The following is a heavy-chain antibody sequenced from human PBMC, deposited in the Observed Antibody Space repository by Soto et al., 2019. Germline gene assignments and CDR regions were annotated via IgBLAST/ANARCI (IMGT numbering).Heavy chain of an antibody. Sequence: HVQLVESGGGVVQPGRSLRLSCAASGFTFSSYGMHWVRQAPGNGLEWVALTWYDGTKKYYADSVKGRFTISRDNSKNTLYLQMNSLRVEDTAVYYCARYCSGGSCYPYYYGMDFWGQGTTVTVSS. D-gene: IGHD2-15*01. CDR2: TWYDGTKK. J-gene: IGHJ6*02. V-gene: IGHV3-33*01. CDR3: ARYCSGGSCYPYYYGMDF. CDR1: GFTFSSYG.